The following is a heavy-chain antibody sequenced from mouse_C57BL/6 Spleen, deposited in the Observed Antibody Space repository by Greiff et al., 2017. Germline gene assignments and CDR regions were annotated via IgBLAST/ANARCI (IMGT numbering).Heavy chain of an antibody. V-gene: IGHV5-4*01. J-gene: IGHJ4*01. CDR1: GFTFSSYA. CDR2: ISAGGSYT. Sequence: EVKLMESGGGLVKPGGSLKLSCAASGFTFSSYAMSWVRQTPEKRLEWVATISAGGSYTYYTDNVKGRVTISRDNAKNHLYLQMGDLKSEDTAMYYCSRDRYAMDYWGQGTSVTVSA. CDR3: SRDRYAMDY.